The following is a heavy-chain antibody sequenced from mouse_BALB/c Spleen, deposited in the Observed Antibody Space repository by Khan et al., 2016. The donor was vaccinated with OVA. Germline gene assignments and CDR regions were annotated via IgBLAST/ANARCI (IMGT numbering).Heavy chain of an antibody. V-gene: IGHV1-34*01. CDR3: TGHGYGGWFTY. J-gene: IGHJ3*01. D-gene: IGHD2-2*01. CDR2: IDPFSGAT. Sequence: VQLQQSGPELMKPGASVKMSCKASGYSFTSYYIHWMIESHGTSLEWIGYIDPFSGATNYNQKFKGKATLTVDKSSNTAYIQLRNLPSEDSAVNDCTGHGYGGWFTYWGQGTLVTVSA. CDR1: GYSFTSYY.